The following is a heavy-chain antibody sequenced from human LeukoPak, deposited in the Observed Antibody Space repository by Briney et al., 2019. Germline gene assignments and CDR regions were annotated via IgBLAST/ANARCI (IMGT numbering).Heavy chain of an antibody. Sequence: ASVKVSCKASGGTFSSYAISWVRQAPGQGLEWMGWISAYNGNTNYAQKLQGRVTMTTDTSTSTAYMELRSLRSDDTAVYYCAIGVNWNSFYYFDYWGQGTLVTVSS. J-gene: IGHJ4*02. CDR3: AIGVNWNSFYYFDY. D-gene: IGHD1-7*01. CDR2: ISAYNGNT. CDR1: GGTFSSYA. V-gene: IGHV1-18*01.